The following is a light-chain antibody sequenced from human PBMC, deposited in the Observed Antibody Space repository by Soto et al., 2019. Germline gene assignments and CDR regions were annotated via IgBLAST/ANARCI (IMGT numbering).Light chain of an antibody. J-gene: IGKJ3*01. V-gene: IGKV1-27*01. Sequence: DFQMTQSPSSLSASVGDTVTITCRASPGISHYLAWYQQKPGRGPTLLIYGASTLQSGVPSRFSGRGSGTDFTLTIGSLEPEDAATYHCRNYNSAPFTFGPGTKVEIK. CDR1: PGISHY. CDR2: GAS. CDR3: RNYNSAPFT.